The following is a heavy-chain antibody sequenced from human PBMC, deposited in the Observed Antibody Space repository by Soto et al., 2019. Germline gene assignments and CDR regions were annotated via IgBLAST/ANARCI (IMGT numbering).Heavy chain of an antibody. CDR3: ARWWFVEFFDY. CDR1: CGSISSGDYY. D-gene: IGHD3-10*01. Sequence: QVQLQESGPGLVKPSQTLSLTCTVSCGSISSGDYYWSWIRQPPGTGLEWIGFIYYSGSTYYNPSLKSRVTISVDTSKNQFSLKLSSVTAADTAVYYCARWWFVEFFDYWGQGTLGTVSS. V-gene: IGHV4-30-4*01. J-gene: IGHJ4*02. CDR2: IYYSGST.